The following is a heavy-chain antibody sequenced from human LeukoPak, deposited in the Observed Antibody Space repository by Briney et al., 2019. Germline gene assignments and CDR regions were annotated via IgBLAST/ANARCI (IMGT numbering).Heavy chain of an antibody. CDR3: KVVTATHYYYYYMDV. Sequence: SETLSLTCAVYGGAFSGYYWSWIRQPPGKGLEWVGEINHSGSTNYNPSLKSRVTISVDTSNNQFSLKLSSVTAADTAVYYCKVVTATHYYYYYMDVWGKGTTVTVSS. D-gene: IGHD2-21*02. J-gene: IGHJ6*03. CDR2: INHSGST. V-gene: IGHV4-34*01. CDR1: GGAFSGYY.